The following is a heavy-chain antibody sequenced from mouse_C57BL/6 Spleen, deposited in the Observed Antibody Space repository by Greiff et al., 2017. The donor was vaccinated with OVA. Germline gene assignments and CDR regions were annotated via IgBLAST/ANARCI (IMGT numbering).Heavy chain of an antibody. CDR3: ARRTVVAYYYAMDY. D-gene: IGHD1-1*01. Sequence: EVQLQQSGPELVKPGASVKISCKASGYTFTDYYMNWVKQSHGQSLEWIGDINPNNGGTSYNQKFKGKATLTVDKSSSTAYMELRSLTSEDSAVYYCARRTVVAYYYAMDYWGQGTSVTVSS. CDR2: INPNNGGT. V-gene: IGHV1-26*01. J-gene: IGHJ4*01. CDR1: GYTFTDYY.